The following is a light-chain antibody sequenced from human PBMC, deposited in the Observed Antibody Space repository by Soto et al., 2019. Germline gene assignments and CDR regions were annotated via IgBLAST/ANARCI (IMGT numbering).Light chain of an antibody. V-gene: IGKV3-20*01. CDR3: QQYDGSMYT. J-gene: IGKJ2*01. Sequence: ETVLTQSPGTLSLSPGERATLSCRASQSVSSSYLAWYQQKPGQAPRLLIYGASSRATGIPDRFSGSGSGTDFILNISRLEPEDFAVYYCQQYDGSMYTFGQGTKLEFK. CDR1: QSVSSSY. CDR2: GAS.